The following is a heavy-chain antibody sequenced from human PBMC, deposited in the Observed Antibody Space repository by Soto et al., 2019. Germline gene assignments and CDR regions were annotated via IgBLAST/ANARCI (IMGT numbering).Heavy chain of an antibody. J-gene: IGHJ4*02. CDR1: GVPFSGFY. Sequence: ETLSLTCAVYGVPFSGFYWSWIRQPPGKELEWIGEIDQSGTTNYNPSLKSRVTMSVDTSKNQFSLNLRSVTAADTATYYCARFRRGPAALFDKNRGQGTQVTVSS. V-gene: IGHV4-34*01. CDR3: ARFRRGPAALFDKN. D-gene: IGHD2-2*01. CDR2: IDQSGTT.